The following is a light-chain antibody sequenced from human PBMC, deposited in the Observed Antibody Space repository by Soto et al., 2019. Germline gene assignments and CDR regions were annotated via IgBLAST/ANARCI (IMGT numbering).Light chain of an antibody. CDR2: DAS. CDR1: RSVSSY. J-gene: IGKJ4*01. V-gene: IGKV3-11*01. Sequence: EIVLTQSPATLSLSPGERATLSCGASRSVSSYLAWYQQKPGQAPRLLIYDASYRATGIPARFSGSGSGTAFTLTIGNLEPENFADYYCQHRSDWPPRLIFGGGNKVEIK. CDR3: QHRSDWPPRLI.